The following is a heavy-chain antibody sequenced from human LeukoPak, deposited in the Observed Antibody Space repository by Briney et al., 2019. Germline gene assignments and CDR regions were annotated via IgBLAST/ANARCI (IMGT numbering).Heavy chain of an antibody. CDR2: IYSGGST. J-gene: IGHJ4*02. D-gene: IGHD3-10*01. CDR3: ANTVTVWFGELPGYFDY. V-gene: IGHV3-53*01. Sequence: GGSLRLSCAASGFTVSSNYMSWVRQAPGKGLEWVSVIYSGGSTYYADSVKGRFTISRDNSKNTLYLQMNSLRAEDTAVYYCANTVTVWFGELPGYFDYWGQGTLVTVSS. CDR1: GFTVSSNY.